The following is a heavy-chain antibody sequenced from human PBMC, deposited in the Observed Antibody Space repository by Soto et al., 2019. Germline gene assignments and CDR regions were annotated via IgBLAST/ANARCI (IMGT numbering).Heavy chain of an antibody. Sequence: QVQLVESGGGVVQPGRSLRLSCAASGFTFSSYGMHWVRQAPGKGLEWVAVMWYDGNKKNYADSVKGRFTISRDNSKNTLYLQMDSLRADDTAVYYCAREMGSRHGINYGIDVWGQGTTVTVSS. CDR3: AREMGSRHGINYGIDV. CDR1: GFTFSSYG. CDR2: MWYDGNKK. J-gene: IGHJ6*02. D-gene: IGHD1-26*01. V-gene: IGHV3-33*01.